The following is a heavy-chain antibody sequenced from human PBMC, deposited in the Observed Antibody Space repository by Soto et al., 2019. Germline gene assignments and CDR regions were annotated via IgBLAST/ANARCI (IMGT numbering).Heavy chain of an antibody. CDR3: ARSGEGLRVIDY. CDR1: GCSISSGGYY. V-gene: IGHV4-31*03. Sequence: PSETLSLTCTFSGCSISSGGYYLSWIRQHPGKGLEWIGYINHSGSTNYNPSLKSRVTISVDTSKNQFSLKLSSVTAADTAVYYCARSGEGLRVIDYWGQGTLVTVSS. CDR2: INHSGST. D-gene: IGHD4-17*01. J-gene: IGHJ4*02.